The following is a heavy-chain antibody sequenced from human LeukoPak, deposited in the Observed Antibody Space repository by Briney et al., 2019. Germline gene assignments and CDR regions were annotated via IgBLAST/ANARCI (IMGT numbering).Heavy chain of an antibody. V-gene: IGHV1-69*05. J-gene: IGHJ3*02. CDR1: GGTFSSYA. CDR3: ATPRSLICSSGCGAFDI. Sequence: SVKVSCKASGGTFSSYAISWVRQAPGQGLEWMGRIIPIFGTANYAQNFQGRVTITTDESTSTDYMELSSLRSEDTAVYYCATPRSLICSSGCGAFDIWGQGTMVTVSS. D-gene: IGHD6-19*01. CDR2: IIPIFGTA.